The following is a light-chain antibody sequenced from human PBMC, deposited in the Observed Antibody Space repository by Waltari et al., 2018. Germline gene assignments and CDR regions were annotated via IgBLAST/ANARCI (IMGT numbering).Light chain of an antibody. CDR2: EVT. J-gene: IGLJ3*02. Sequence: QSALTQPASVSGSPGQSITISCAGTSNDVGLYNLVSWYQPHPGKAPKLIIYEVTARPSGVSNRFSGSKSGNTASLTISGLQAEDEADYYCCSFAGSIKWMFGGGTKVTVL. V-gene: IGLV2-23*02. CDR1: SNDVGLYNL. CDR3: CSFAGSIKWM.